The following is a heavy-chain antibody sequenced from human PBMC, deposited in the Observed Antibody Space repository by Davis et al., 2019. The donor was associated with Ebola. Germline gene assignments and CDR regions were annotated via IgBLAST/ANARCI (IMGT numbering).Heavy chain of an antibody. CDR3: AKGITIFGVVSNAFDY. CDR2: IWYDGSNK. J-gene: IGHJ4*02. CDR1: GFTFSSYA. D-gene: IGHD3-3*01. Sequence: GESLKISCAASGFTFSSYAMHWVRQAPGKGLEWVAVIWYDGSNKYYADSVKGRFTISRDNSKNTLYLQMNSLRAEDTAVYYCAKGITIFGVVSNAFDYWGQGTLVTVSS. V-gene: IGHV3-33*06.